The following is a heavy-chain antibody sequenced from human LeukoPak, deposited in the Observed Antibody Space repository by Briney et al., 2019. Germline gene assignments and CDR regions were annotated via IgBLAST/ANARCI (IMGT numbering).Heavy chain of an antibody. D-gene: IGHD3-10*01. CDR3: ARSRYYYGSGSYTDY. CDR1: GGSISSYY. J-gene: IGHJ4*02. CDR2: IYTSGST. V-gene: IGHV4-4*07. Sequence: SETLSLTCTVSGGSISSYYWSWIRQPAGKGLEWIGRIYTSGSTNYNPSLKSRVTMSVDTSKNQFSLKLSSVTAADTAVYYCARSRYYYGSGSYTDYWGQGTLVTVSS.